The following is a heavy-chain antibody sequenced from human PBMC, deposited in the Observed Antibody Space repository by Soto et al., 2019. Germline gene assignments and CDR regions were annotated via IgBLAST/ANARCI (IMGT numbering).Heavy chain of an antibody. CDR1: GYTFTIYA. J-gene: IGHJ4*02. V-gene: IGHV1-3*01. Sequence: ASVNGSCKASGYTFTIYAMLWVRQAPGQRLEWMGWINAGNGNTKYSQKFQGRVTITRDTSASTAYMELSSLRSEDTAVYYCARDLGGLPEYRVQGTLVTVFS. CDR3: ARDLGGLPEY. CDR2: INAGNGNT.